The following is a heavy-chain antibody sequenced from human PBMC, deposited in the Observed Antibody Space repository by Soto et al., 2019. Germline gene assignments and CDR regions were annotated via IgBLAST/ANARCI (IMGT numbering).Heavy chain of an antibody. D-gene: IGHD7-27*01. V-gene: IGHV4-59*01. CDR1: GGSISSYY. CDR2: IYYSGST. Sequence: TSETLSLTCTVSGGSISSYYWSWIRQPPGKGLEWIGYIYYSGSTNYNPSLKSRVTISVDTSKNQFSLRLSSVTAADTAVYYCARAWGYAFDFWGQGTMVTVS. J-gene: IGHJ3*01. CDR3: ARAWGYAFDF.